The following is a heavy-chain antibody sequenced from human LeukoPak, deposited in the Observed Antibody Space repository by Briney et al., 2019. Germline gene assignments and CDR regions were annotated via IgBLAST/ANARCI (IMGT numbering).Heavy chain of an antibody. CDR1: GGSISSYY. CDR3: ARSARNYDFWNDYYLSWSDP. J-gene: IGHJ5*02. V-gene: IGHV4-59*01. D-gene: IGHD3-3*01. Sequence: SETLSLTCTVSGGSISSYYWSWIRQPPGKGLEWIGYIYYSGSTNYNPSLKSRVTISVDTSKNQFSLKLSSVTAADTAVYYCARSARNYDFWNDYYLSWSDPWGQGTLVTVSS. CDR2: IYYSGST.